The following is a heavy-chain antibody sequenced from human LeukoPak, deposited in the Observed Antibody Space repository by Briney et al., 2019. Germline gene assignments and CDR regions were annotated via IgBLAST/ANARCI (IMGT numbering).Heavy chain of an antibody. CDR3: ARVREAAAGFDY. D-gene: IGHD6-13*01. Sequence: GRSLRLSCAASGFTFSTFSMYWVRQAPGKGLEWVALISYSGSEKYYADSVEGRFTISRDNSRNTLYLQMNSLRADDTAVYYCARVREAAAGFDYWGQGALVTVSS. CDR1: GFTFSTFS. V-gene: IGHV3-30-3*01. CDR2: ISYSGSEK. J-gene: IGHJ4*02.